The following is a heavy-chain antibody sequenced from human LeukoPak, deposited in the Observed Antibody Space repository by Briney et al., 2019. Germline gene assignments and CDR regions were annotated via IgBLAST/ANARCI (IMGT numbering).Heavy chain of an antibody. D-gene: IGHD3-22*01. V-gene: IGHV3-23*01. J-gene: IGHJ4*02. CDR2: ISGSGGST. CDR3: AKETITMIVVVITAYFDY. Sequence: XSAISGSGGSTYYADSVKGRFTISRDNSKNTLYLQMNSLRAEDTAVYYCAKETITMIVVVITAYFDYWGQGTLVTVSS.